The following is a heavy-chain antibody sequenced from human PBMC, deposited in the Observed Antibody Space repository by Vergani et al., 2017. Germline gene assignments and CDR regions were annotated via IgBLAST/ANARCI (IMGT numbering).Heavy chain of an antibody. J-gene: IGHJ4*02. CDR1: GFTFSGSA. V-gene: IGHV3-73*02. Sequence: EVQLVESGGGLVQPGGSLTLSCAASGFTFSGSAMHWVRQASGKGLEWVGRIRSKANSYATAYAASVKGRFTISRDDSKNTAYLQMNSLKTEDTAVYYCTTKIVVVVAATLSEYWGQGTRVTV. CDR2: IRSKANSYAT. D-gene: IGHD2-15*01. CDR3: TTKIVVVVAATLSEY.